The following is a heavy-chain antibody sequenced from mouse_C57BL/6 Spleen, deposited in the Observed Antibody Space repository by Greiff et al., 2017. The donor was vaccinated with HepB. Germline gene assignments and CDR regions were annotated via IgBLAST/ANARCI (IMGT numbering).Heavy chain of an antibody. CDR3: SSNYPAWFAY. CDR2: IYPGSGNT. CDR1: GYTFTDYY. J-gene: IGHJ3*01. Sequence: VKLQESGAELVRPGASVKLSCKASGYTFTDYYINWVKQRPGQGLEWIARIYPGSGNTYYNEKFKGKATLTAEKSSSTAYMQLRSLNSEGDAVYFCSSNYPAWFAYWGQGTLVTVSA. D-gene: IGHD2-5*01. V-gene: IGHV1-76*01.